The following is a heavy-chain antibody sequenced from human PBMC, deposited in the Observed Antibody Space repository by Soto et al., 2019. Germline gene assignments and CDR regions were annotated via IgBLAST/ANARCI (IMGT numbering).Heavy chain of an antibody. CDR1: GFSLSTSGLG. CDR2: IYWNDDK. V-gene: IGHV2-5*01. CDR3: AHRPSGWYIFDY. D-gene: IGHD6-19*01. J-gene: IGHJ4*02. Sequence: QITLKESGPTLVRPTQTLTLTCTFSGFSLSTSGLGVGWIRQPPGKALEWLALIYWNDDKRYSPSLKARLTITKDTSKNKVVLTMTNMYPVDTATYYCAHRPSGWYIFDYWGQGTLVTVSS.